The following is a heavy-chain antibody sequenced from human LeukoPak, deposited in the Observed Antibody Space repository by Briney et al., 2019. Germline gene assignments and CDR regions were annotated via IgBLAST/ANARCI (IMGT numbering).Heavy chain of an antibody. Sequence: PSETLSLTCSVSGSSISPHRWTWIRQAPGEGLEWMGYIYYRGTTNYSPSLKNRLTMSVDTSKNQISLKLTSVTAADTAVYYCARIQPSCPGLGFCSFDIWGQGTLPPSLQ. V-gene: IGHV4-59*11. CDR3: ARIQPSCPGLGFCSFDI. J-gene: IGHJ3*02. D-gene: IGHD3-3*01. CDR2: IYYRGTT. CDR1: GSSISPHR.